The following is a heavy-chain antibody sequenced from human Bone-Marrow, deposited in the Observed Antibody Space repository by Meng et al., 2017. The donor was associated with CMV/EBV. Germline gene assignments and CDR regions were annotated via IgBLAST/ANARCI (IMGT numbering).Heavy chain of an antibody. Sequence: GESLKISCAASGFTFSSYWMHWVRQAPGKGLVWVSRINSDGSSTSYADSVKGRFTISRDNAKNSLYLQMNSLRAEDTAVYYCARDHRAQQLGRYGMDVWGQGTTVTVS. CDR2: INSDGSST. V-gene: IGHV3-74*01. J-gene: IGHJ6*02. D-gene: IGHD6-13*01. CDR3: ARDHRAQQLGRYGMDV. CDR1: GFTFSSYW.